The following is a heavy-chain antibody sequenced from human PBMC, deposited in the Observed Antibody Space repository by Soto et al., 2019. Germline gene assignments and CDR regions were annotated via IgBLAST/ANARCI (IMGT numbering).Heavy chain of an antibody. J-gene: IGHJ4*02. CDR3: ARRDSGGFYRFFDS. D-gene: IGHD2-15*01. Sequence: SVKVSCKASGGSLSTNPISWVRQAPGQGLEWMGGTGSGTGPGNHAQKFQGRLTVTADKSTSTVYMELTNLSSEGTAVYYCARRDSGGFYRFFDSWGQGTLVTVS. CDR1: GGSLSTNP. V-gene: IGHV1-69*06. CDR2: TGSGTGPG.